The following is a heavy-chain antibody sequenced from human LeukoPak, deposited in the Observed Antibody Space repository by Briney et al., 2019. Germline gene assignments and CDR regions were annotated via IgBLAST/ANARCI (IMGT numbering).Heavy chain of an antibody. J-gene: IGHJ5*02. V-gene: IGHV4-59*01. CDR3: ARFTVPAAIFDWFDP. CDR2: IYYSGST. Sequence: PSETPSLTCTVSGGSISSYYWSWVRQPPGKGLEWIGYIYYSGSTNYNPSLKSRVTISVDTSKNQFSLKLSSVTAADTAVYYCARFTVPAAIFDWFDPWGQGTLVTVSS. CDR1: GGSISSYY. D-gene: IGHD2-2*02.